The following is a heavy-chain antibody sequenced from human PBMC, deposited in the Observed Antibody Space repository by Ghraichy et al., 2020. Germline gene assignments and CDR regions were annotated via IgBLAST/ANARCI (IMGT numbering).Heavy chain of an antibody. CDR3: ARGGRRGYCSSTSCYMRWFDP. CDR2: INHSGST. J-gene: IGHJ5*02. D-gene: IGHD2-2*02. Sequence: SETLSLTCAVYGGSFSGYYWSWIRQPPGKGLEWIGEINHSGSTNYNPSLKSRVTISVDTSKNQFSLKLSSVTAADTAVYYCARGGRRGYCSSTSCYMRWFDPWGQGTLVTVSS. CDR1: GGSFSGYY. V-gene: IGHV4-34*01.